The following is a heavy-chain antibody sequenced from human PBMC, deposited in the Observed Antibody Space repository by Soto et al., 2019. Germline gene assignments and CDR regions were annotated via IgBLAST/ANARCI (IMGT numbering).Heavy chain of an antibody. Sequence: QVQLVQSGAEVKKPGSSVKVSCKASGGTFSSYAISWVRQAPGQGLEWMGGIIPIFGTANYAQKFQGRVTISADESTSTADMEVNSLASADTPVYYCAREARGYYHVSVSWRSWGQGTLVTVSS. CDR2: IIPIFGTA. CDR3: AREARGYYHVSVSWRS. V-gene: IGHV1-69*12. CDR1: GGTFSSYA. D-gene: IGHD3-16*01. J-gene: IGHJ5*02.